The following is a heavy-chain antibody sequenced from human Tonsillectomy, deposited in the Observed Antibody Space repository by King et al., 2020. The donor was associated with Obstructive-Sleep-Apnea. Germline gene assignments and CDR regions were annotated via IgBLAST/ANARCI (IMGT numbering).Heavy chain of an antibody. CDR1: GFTFSNAW. D-gene: IGHD3-22*01. Sequence: VQLVESGGGLVKPGGSLRLSCAASGFTFSNAWMSWVRQAPGKGLGWVGRIKSKTDGGTTDYAAPVKGRFTISRDDSKNTLYLQMNSLKTEDTAVYYCTTEPVSYALYYYDSSGYFDYWGQGTLVTVSS. CDR3: TTEPVSYALYYYDSSGYFDY. J-gene: IGHJ4*02. CDR2: IKSKTDGGTT. V-gene: IGHV3-15*01.